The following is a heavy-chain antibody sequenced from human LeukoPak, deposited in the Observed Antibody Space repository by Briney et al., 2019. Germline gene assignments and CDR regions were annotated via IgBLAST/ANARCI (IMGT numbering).Heavy chain of an antibody. J-gene: IGHJ4*02. V-gene: IGHV3-11*05. CDR3: ARVAYSGFEDYFEY. Sequence: GGSLRLSCAASGFTFSDYYMSWIRQDPGKGLEWVSDISSSGSSTNYADTVKGRFTVSRDNAKNSVSLQMNSLRAEDTAVYFCARVAYSGFEDYFEYWGQGVLVTVSS. CDR2: ISSSGSST. CDR1: GFTFSDYY. D-gene: IGHD5-12*01.